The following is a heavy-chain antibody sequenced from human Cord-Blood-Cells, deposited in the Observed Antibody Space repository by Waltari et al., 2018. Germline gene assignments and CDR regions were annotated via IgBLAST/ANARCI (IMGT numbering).Heavy chain of an antibody. Sequence: QVQLVQSGAEVKKPGASVKVSCKASGYTFTSYGISWVRQAPGQGLEWMGWISADNGNTNYAQKLQGRVTMTTDTSTSTAYMELRSLRSDDTAVYYCARVTEDSSSWYGYLYYYYMDVWGKGTTVTVSS. J-gene: IGHJ6*03. CDR1: GYTFTSYG. CDR2: ISADNGNT. CDR3: ARVTEDSSSWYGYLYYYYMDV. D-gene: IGHD6-13*01. V-gene: IGHV1-18*04.